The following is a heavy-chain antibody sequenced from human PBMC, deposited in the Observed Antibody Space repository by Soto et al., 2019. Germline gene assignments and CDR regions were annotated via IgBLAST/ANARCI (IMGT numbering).Heavy chain of an antibody. D-gene: IGHD6-13*01. V-gene: IGHV3-7*01. J-gene: IGHJ4*02. CDR3: AGATSAMHIVAAYFDY. CDR2: IRQDGSEK. Sequence: PGGSLRLSCAASGFTFTSYWMGWVRQAPGKGLEWVANIRQDGSEKYYVDSVKGRFTISRDNAKNSLYLQMNSLRAEDTAVYHCAGATSAMHIVAAYFDYWGQGTLVTVSS. CDR1: GFTFTSYW.